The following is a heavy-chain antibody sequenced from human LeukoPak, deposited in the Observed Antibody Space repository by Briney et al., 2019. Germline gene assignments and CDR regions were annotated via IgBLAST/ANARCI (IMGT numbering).Heavy chain of an antibody. CDR3: GRGAGTHPMNDY. CDR2: IYPGDSDT. CDR1: GYRFTSYW. D-gene: IGHD3-10*01. J-gene: IGHJ4*02. V-gene: IGHV5-51*01. Sequence: PGESLKISCKGSGYRFTSYWIGWVRQMPGKSLEWMGIIYPGDSDTRYSPSFQGQVTTSANKSISTAYRQWSSLKASNTAMYYGGRGAGTHPMNDYWGQGTLVTVSS.